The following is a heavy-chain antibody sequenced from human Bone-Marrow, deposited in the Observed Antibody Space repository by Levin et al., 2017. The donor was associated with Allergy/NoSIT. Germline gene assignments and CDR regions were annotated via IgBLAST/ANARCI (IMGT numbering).Heavy chain of an antibody. Sequence: GGSLRLSCAASGLTFRNHAMCWVRQAPGKGLEWVSSISGSGAGSDYADSVKGRFRISRDNSNNTMYLQMNSLRAEDTAVYYCAKDLGGPATSPREDAWGQGTTVIVSS. D-gene: IGHD1-26*01. V-gene: IGHV3-23*01. CDR1: GLTFRNHA. J-gene: IGHJ6*02. CDR2: ISGSGAGS. CDR3: AKDLGGPATSPREDA.